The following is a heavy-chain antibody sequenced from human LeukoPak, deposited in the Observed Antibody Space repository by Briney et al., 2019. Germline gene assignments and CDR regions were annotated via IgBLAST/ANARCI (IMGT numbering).Heavy chain of an antibody. D-gene: IGHD6-6*01. V-gene: IGHV3-21*01. CDR1: GFTFSSYS. Sequence: GGSLRLSCAASGFTFSSYSMNWVRQAPGEGLEWVSSISSSSSYIYYADSVKGRFTISRDNAKNSLYLQMNSLRAEDTAVYYCARSSDDAFDIWAQGTMVTVSS. J-gene: IGHJ3*02. CDR2: ISSSSSYI. CDR3: ARSSDDAFDI.